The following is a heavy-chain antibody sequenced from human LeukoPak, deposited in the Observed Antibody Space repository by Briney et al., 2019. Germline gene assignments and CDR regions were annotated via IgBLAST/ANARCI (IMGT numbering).Heavy chain of an antibody. J-gene: IGHJ4*02. CDR1: GGSFSGYY. CDR3: ARRGPRYCSSTSCYRLDY. CDR2: INHSGST. D-gene: IGHD2-2*01. V-gene: IGHV4-34*01. Sequence: KPSETLSLTCSVYGGSFSGYYWSWIRQPPGKGLEWIGEINHSGSTNYNPSLKSRVTISVDTSKNQFSLKLSSVTAADTAVYYCARRGPRYCSSTSCYRLDYWGQGTLVTVSS.